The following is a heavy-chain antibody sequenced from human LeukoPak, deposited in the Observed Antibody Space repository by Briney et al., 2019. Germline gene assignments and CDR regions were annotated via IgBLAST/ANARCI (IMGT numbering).Heavy chain of an antibody. V-gene: IGHV4-61*02. Sequence: SETLSLTCAVSGGSISSGSYYWSWIRQPAGKGLEWIGRIYTSGSTNYNPSLKSRVTISVDTSKNQFSLKLSSVTAADTAVYYCAYGDYFDYWGQGTLVTVSS. CDR2: IYTSGST. D-gene: IGHD4-17*01. J-gene: IGHJ4*02. CDR3: AYGDYFDY. CDR1: GGSISSGSYY.